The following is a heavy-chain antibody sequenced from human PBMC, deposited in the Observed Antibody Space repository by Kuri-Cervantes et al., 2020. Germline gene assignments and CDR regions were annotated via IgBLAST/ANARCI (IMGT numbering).Heavy chain of an antibody. CDR1: GGSFSGYY. CDR2: INHSGST. Sequence: SQTLSLTCAVYGGSFSGYYWSWIRQPPGKGLEWIGEINHSGSTNYNPSLKSRVTISVDTSKNQFSLKLSSVTAADTAVYYCAKGGGDIVVVPAAKRKNAFDIWGQGTTVTVSS. J-gene: IGHJ3*02. V-gene: IGHV4-34*01. CDR3: AKGGGDIVVVPAAKRKNAFDI. D-gene: IGHD2-2*01.